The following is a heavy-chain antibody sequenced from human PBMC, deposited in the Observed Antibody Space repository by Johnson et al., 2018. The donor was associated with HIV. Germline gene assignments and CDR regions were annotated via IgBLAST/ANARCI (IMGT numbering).Heavy chain of an antibody. CDR1: GFTVSSNY. D-gene: IGHD1-14*01. CDR2: IYTDDSI. V-gene: IGHV3-66*01. Sequence: VQLVESGGGVVQPGRSLRLSCAASGFTVSSNYMSWVRQAPGKGLEWVSVIYTDDSIYYADSVKGRFTISRDNSKNTLYLQMNSLRAEDTAVYYCARDQGGNHNAFDIWGQGTMVTVSS. J-gene: IGHJ3*02. CDR3: ARDQGGNHNAFDI.